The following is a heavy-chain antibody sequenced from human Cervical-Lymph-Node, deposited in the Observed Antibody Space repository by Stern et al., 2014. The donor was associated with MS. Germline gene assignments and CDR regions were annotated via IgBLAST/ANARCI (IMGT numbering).Heavy chain of an antibody. CDR2: IIPIFGTA. Sequence: QMQLVQSGAEVKKPGSSVKVSCKASGGTFSSYAISWVRQAPGQGLEWMGGIIPIFGTANYAQKFQGRVTITADEYTSTAYMELSSLRSEDTAVYYCARGAYYDSSGHDLYYFDYWGQGTLVTVSS. J-gene: IGHJ4*02. D-gene: IGHD3-22*01. CDR3: ARGAYYDSSGHDLYYFDY. V-gene: IGHV1-69*01. CDR1: GGTFSSYA.